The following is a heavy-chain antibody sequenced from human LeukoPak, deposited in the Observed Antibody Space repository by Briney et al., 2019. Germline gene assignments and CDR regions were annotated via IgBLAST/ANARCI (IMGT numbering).Heavy chain of an antibody. CDR1: GYTFTGYY. CDR3: ARASLLRSWFDP. V-gene: IGHV1-2*02. D-gene: IGHD3-3*01. J-gene: IGHJ5*02. Sequence: RASVKVSCKASGYTFTGYYMHWVRQAPGQGLEWMGWINPNSGGTNYAQKFQGRVTMTRDTSISTAYMELSRLRSDDTAVYYCARASLLRSWFDPWGQGTLVTVSS. CDR2: INPNSGGT.